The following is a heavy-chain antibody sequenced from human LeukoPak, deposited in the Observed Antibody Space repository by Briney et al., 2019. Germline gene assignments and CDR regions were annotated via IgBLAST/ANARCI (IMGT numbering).Heavy chain of an antibody. V-gene: IGHV3-21*01. CDR3: ARDLSSYSSSWYIRDAYLDY. D-gene: IGHD6-13*01. Sequence: GGSLRLSCAASGFTFSSYSVNWVRQAPGKGLEWVSSISSSSSYIYYADSVKGRFTISRDNAKNSLYLQMNSLRAEDTAVYYCARDLSSYSSSWYIRDAYLDYWGQGTLVTVSS. CDR1: GFTFSSYS. J-gene: IGHJ4*02. CDR2: ISSSSSYI.